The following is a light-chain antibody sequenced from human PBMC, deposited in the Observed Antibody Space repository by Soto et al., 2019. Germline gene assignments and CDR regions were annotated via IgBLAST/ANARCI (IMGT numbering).Light chain of an antibody. CDR1: FSNIGSNT. CDR2: NNN. CDR3: AAWDDSLSGPV. J-gene: IGLJ3*02. V-gene: IGLV1-44*01. Sequence: QSVLTQSPSASGTPGQRVTISCSGSFSNIGSNTVNWYEHLPGAAPKLLVYNNNQRPSGVPDRFSGSKSDTSASLAISGLQFEDEAVYYCAAWDDSLSGPVFGGGTKVTVL.